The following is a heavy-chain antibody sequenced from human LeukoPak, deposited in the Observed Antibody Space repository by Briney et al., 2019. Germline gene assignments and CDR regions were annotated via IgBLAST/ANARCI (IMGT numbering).Heavy chain of an antibody. D-gene: IGHD3-22*01. Sequence: SETLSLTCTVSGGSISSGDYYWSWIRQPPGKGLEWIGYIYYSGKTYSNPSLKSRVTISVDTSKNQFSLKLSSVTAADTAVYYWARVDSSGYYYRREFRYWGQGTLVTVSS. CDR1: GGSISSGDYY. J-gene: IGHJ4*02. CDR2: IYYSGKT. CDR3: ARVDSSGYYYRREFRY. V-gene: IGHV4-30-4*01.